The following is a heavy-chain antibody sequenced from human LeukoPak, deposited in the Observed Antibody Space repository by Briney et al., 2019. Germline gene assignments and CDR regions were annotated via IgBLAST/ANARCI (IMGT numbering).Heavy chain of an antibody. CDR3: AKTYDNSGHILRYSDF. Sequence: GGSLRLSCAASGFSFRNYGMIWVRQAPGKGLEWISGISGGGGTTYYADSVMGHFTISRDNSKNTLYLQMNSLRVEDTAVYFCAKTYDNSGHILRYSDFWGQGTLVTVSS. CDR2: ISGGGGTT. J-gene: IGHJ4*02. D-gene: IGHD3-22*01. V-gene: IGHV3-23*01. CDR1: GFSFRNYG.